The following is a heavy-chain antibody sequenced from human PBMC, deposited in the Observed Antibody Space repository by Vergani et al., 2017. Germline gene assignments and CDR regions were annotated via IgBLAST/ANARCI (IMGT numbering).Heavy chain of an antibody. Sequence: QVQLQESGPGLVKPPGTLSLTCAVSDGSISGTNWWSWVRQSPGKGLEWIGEIYHSGSTNYNPSLKSRVTISVDTSKNQFSLKLSSVTAADTAVYYCARGIVPAAKYYYYYGMDVWGQGTTVTVSS. CDR2: IYHSGST. V-gene: IGHV4-4*03. D-gene: IGHD2-2*01. CDR1: DGSISGTNW. J-gene: IGHJ6*02. CDR3: ARGIVPAAKYYYYYGMDV.